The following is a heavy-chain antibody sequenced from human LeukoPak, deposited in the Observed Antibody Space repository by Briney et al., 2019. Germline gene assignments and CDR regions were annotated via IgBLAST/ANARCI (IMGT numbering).Heavy chain of an antibody. CDR3: ARVFEVGASIIYAFDI. Sequence: KPSETLSLTCSVSDGSISTYYWIWIRQPPGKGLEWIGNIHYSGSTNYNPSLKSRLTILVDTSKNQFSLKLSSVTAADTAVYYCARVFEVGASIIYAFDIWGQGTMVTVSS. J-gene: IGHJ3*02. D-gene: IGHD1-26*01. V-gene: IGHV4-59*01. CDR1: DGSISTYY. CDR2: IHYSGST.